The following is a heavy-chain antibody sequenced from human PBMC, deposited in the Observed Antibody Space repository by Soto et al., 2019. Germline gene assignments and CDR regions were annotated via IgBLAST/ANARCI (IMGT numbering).Heavy chain of an antibody. Sequence: GASVKVSCKASGGTFSSYTISWVRQAPGQGLEWMGRIIPILGIANYAQKFQGRVTITADKSTSTAYMELSSLRSEDTAVYYCARDKMGYSGYDYPKIYYYYYMDVWGKGTTVTVSS. CDR1: GGTFSSYT. V-gene: IGHV1-69*04. J-gene: IGHJ6*03. D-gene: IGHD5-12*01. CDR2: IIPILGIA. CDR3: ARDKMGYSGYDYPKIYYYYYMDV.